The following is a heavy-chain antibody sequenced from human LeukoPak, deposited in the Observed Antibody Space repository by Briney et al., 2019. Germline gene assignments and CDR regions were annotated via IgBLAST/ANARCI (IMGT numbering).Heavy chain of an antibody. CDR1: GYTFTGYY. CDR3: ATSDYYDSSGPLVSY. Sequence: ASVKVSCKASGYTFTGYYMHWVRQAPGQGLEWMGWINPNSGGTNYAQKFQGRVTMTRDTSISTAYMELSRLRSDDTAVYYCATSDYYDSSGPLVSYWGQGTLVTVSS. CDR2: INPNSGGT. J-gene: IGHJ4*02. V-gene: IGHV1-2*02. D-gene: IGHD3-22*01.